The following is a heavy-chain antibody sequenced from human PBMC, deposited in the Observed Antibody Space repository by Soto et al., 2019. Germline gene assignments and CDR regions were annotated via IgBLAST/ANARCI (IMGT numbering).Heavy chain of an antibody. Sequence: PGGSLRLSCAASGFTVTNFAMNWVRQAPGKGLEWVSVISGSADTTYNADSVKGRFTISRDNSKNTVYLQMNSLRAEDTALYYCAKGYCSSTSCSFDYWGQGILVTVSS. D-gene: IGHD2-2*01. CDR1: GFTVTNFA. J-gene: IGHJ4*02. V-gene: IGHV3-23*01. CDR3: AKGYCSSTSCSFDY. CDR2: ISGSADTT.